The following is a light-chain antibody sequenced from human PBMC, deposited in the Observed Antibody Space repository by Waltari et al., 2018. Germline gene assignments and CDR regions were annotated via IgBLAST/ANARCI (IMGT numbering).Light chain of an antibody. CDR1: QSLLYTNGYNY. Sequence: DIVMTQSPLSLPVTLGEPASISCRSSQSLLYTNGYNYLAWYLQKPGQSPQLLIYLGSNRASVVHDRCSGSGSGTNFILNISRVEAEDVVIYYCMAVLQTPTFGGGTKVEI. V-gene: IGKV2-28*01. CDR2: LGS. CDR3: MAVLQTPT. J-gene: IGKJ4*01.